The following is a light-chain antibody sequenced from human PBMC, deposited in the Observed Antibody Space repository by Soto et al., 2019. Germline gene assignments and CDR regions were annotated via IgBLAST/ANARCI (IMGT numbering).Light chain of an antibody. V-gene: IGKV4-1*01. CDR2: WAS. CDR3: HQFFITPWT. J-gene: IGKJ1*01. Sequence: DIVLTQFPESLTVSPGERVTINCDSSQSVLYRANNRSHLAWFQQRPGQPPKLLIFWASFRESGVPARFSGSGSGTHFPLHISSLQAEDVAVYHCHQFFITPWTFGQGTRVEIK. CDR1: QSVLYRANNRSH.